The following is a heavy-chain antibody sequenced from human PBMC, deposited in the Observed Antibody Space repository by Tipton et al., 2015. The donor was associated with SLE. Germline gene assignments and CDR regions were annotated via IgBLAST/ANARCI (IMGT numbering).Heavy chain of an antibody. D-gene: IGHD3-16*01. CDR2: IFDNGIT. V-gene: IGHV4-59*01. CDR1: IGSISGYF. Sequence: TLSLTCTVSIGSISGYFWTWIRQPPGKGLECMGYIFDNGITDYNPSLKRRVTISVDASKNQFSLKLSSVTAADTAVYFCARGYHYGYAVDYYYYYYMDVWGTGTTVTVSS. J-gene: IGHJ6*03. CDR3: ARGYHYGYAVDYYYYYYMDV.